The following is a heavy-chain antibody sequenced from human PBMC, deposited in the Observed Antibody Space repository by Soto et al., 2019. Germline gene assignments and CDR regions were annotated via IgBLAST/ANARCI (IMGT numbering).Heavy chain of an antibody. CDR3: VNRFDY. Sequence: GGSLRLSCAASGFTFSTYAMSWVRQAPGKGLEWVAVIWYDGSNKYYADSVKGRFTISRDNSKNTLYLQMNSLRAEDTAVYYCVNRFDYWGQGTLVTVSS. CDR1: GFTFSTYA. CDR2: IWYDGSNK. V-gene: IGHV3-33*08. J-gene: IGHJ4*02.